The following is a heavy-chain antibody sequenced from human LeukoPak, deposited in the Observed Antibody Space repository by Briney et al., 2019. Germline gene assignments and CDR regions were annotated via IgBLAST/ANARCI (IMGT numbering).Heavy chain of an antibody. V-gene: IGHV6-1*01. CDR2: TYYRSKWYN. J-gene: IGHJ4*02. Sequence: SQTLSLTLAISGGSVSSHSTALNWIRQSPSRGLECLGRTYYRSKWYNDYAVSVKSRITINPDTSKNQVSLHLNSVTPEDTAVYYCASGSGTYENWGQGTLVTVSS. D-gene: IGHD3-16*01. CDR1: GGSVSSHSTA. CDR3: ASGSGTYEN.